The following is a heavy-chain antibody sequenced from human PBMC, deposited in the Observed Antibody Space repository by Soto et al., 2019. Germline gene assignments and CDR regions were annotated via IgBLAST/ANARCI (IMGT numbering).Heavy chain of an antibody. CDR3: AKDDYSDDSCGYYLYFDH. J-gene: IGHJ4*02. CDR1: GFTFSSYA. D-gene: IGHD3-22*01. V-gene: IGHV3-23*01. CDR2: ISGGGAGS. Sequence: EVQLLESGGGLVQPGGSLRLSCAASGFTFSSYAMSWVSQAPGQGLEWVSAISGGGAGSYYGDSGRGQFTISRDNAKNKVYLQMKSLRAEDPSVYYCAKDDYSDDSCGYYLYFDHWGQGSLVPVSS.